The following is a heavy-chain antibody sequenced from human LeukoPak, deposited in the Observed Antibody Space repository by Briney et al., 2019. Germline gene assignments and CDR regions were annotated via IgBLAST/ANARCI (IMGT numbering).Heavy chain of an antibody. D-gene: IGHD7-27*01. J-gene: IGHJ4*02. CDR3: ARGPPNWGYDY. Sequence: ASVKVSCKASGGTFSSYAISWVRQAPGQGLEWMGGIIPIFGTANYAQKFQGRVTITADESTSTAYMELSSLRSDDTAVYYYARGPPNWGYDYWGPGTLVTVSS. CDR1: GGTFSSYA. CDR2: IIPIFGTA. V-gene: IGHV1-69*13.